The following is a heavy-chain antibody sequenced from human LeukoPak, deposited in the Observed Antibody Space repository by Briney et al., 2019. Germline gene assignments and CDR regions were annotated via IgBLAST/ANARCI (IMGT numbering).Heavy chain of an antibody. J-gene: IGHJ4*02. CDR1: GGSISSYY. V-gene: IGHV4-59*01. Sequence: SETLSLTCTVSGGSISSYYWSWIRQPPGKGLEWIGYIYYSGSTNYNPSLKSRVTISVDTSKNQFSLKLSSVTAADTAVYYCARVVADTACFDYWGQGTLVTVSS. CDR3: ARVVADTACFDY. CDR2: IYYSGST. D-gene: IGHD6-19*01.